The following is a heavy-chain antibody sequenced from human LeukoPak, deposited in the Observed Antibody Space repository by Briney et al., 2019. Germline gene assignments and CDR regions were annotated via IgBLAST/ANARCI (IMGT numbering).Heavy chain of an antibody. Sequence: ASVKVSCKTSGYTFINSYLHWLRQAPGQGLEWMGMINPRFGNTNYAQKLQGRVTMTTDTSTSTAYMELRSLRSDDTAVYYCARRRSEEFDFDCWGQGTLVTVSS. D-gene: IGHD6-19*01. CDR3: ARRRSEEFDFDC. V-gene: IGHV1-46*01. CDR1: GYTFINSY. J-gene: IGHJ4*02. CDR2: INPRFGNT.